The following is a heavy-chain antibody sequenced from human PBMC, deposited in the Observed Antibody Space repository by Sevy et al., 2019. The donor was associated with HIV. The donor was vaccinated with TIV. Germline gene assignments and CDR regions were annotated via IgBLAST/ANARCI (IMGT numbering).Heavy chain of an antibody. J-gene: IGHJ6*02. CDR2: IIVDGSNT. V-gene: IGHV3-74*01. Sequence: GGSLRLSCAASGFSLSNYWVHWVRQVPGKGLVWVSRIIVDGSNTIYADAVKGRLAISRDNAKTTDYLQLKSLRAEDTAFYYCAIEAGDVRTGPVDYYYGMDVWGQGTTVTVSS. CDR3: AIEAGDVRTGPVDYYYGMDV. CDR1: GFSLSNYW. D-gene: IGHD3-9*01.